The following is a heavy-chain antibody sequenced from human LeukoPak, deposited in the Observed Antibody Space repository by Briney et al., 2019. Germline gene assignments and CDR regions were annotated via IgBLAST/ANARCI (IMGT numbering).Heavy chain of an antibody. V-gene: IGHV3-11*01. CDR1: GFTFSDYY. CDR3: ARDPVRSSSWYKDAFDI. D-gene: IGHD6-13*01. Sequence: PGGSLRLSCAASGFTFSDYYMSWIRQAPGKGLEWVSYISSSGSTIYYADSVKGRFTISRDNAKNSLYLQMNSLRAEDTAVYYCARDPVRSSSWYKDAFDIWGQGTMVTVSS. CDR2: ISSSGSTI. J-gene: IGHJ3*02.